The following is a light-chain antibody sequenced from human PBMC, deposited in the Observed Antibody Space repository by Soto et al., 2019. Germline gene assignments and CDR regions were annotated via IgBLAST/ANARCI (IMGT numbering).Light chain of an antibody. CDR2: AAS. CDR1: QRVSSN. J-gene: IGKJ1*01. CDR3: HQYNKWRA. Sequence: EIVMKKSLATLSVPPGERAAXSCRASQRVSSNLAWYEQKPGQDPRILIYAASTRAAGIQARFTGSGSGTDFTLTISSLQSEDFAVYYCHQYNKWRAFCQGTNLDIK. V-gene: IGKV3-15*01.